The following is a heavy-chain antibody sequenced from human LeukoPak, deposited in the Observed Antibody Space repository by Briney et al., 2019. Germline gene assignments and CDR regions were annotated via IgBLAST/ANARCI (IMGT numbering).Heavy chain of an antibody. CDR3: ARHIGNNAAGYYFDY. Sequence: LGESLKISCKGSGYSFTSYWIGWVRQMPGKGLEWMGIIYPGDSDTRYSPSFQGQVTISADKSISTAYLQWSSLKASDTAMYYCARHIGNNAAGYYFDYWGQGTLVTVSS. CDR1: GYSFTSYW. J-gene: IGHJ4*02. V-gene: IGHV5-51*01. CDR2: IYPGDSDT. D-gene: IGHD6-19*01.